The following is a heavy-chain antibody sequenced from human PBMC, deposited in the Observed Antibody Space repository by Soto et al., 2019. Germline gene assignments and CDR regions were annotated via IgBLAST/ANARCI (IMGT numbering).Heavy chain of an antibody. CDR2: IYYSGST. CDR3: ARRIPPAGPFDY. D-gene: IGHD2-2*01. V-gene: IGHV4-31*03. CDR1: GGSIRSGGYY. J-gene: IGHJ4*02. Sequence: SETLSLTCTVSGGSIRSGGYYWSWLRQHPGKGLEWIGYIYYSGSTYYNPSLKSRVTISVDTSKNQFSLKLTSVTAADTAVYYCARRIPPAGPFDYWGQGTLVTVSS.